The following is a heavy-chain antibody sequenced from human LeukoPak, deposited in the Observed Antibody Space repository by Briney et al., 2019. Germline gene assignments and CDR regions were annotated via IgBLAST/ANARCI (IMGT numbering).Heavy chain of an antibody. J-gene: IGHJ4*02. CDR3: AYYGDYGGYFDY. CDR2: ISGSGGST. CDR1: GFTFSSYA. Sequence: GGSLRLSCAASGFTFSSYAMSWVRQAPGKGLEWVSAISGSGGSTYYADSVKGRFTISRDNSKNTLYLQMNSLRAEDTAVYYCAYYGDYGGYFDYWGQGTLVTVSS. V-gene: IGHV3-23*01. D-gene: IGHD4-17*01.